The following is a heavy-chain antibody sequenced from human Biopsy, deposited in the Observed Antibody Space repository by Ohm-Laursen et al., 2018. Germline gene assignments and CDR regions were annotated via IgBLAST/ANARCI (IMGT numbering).Heavy chain of an antibody. J-gene: IGHJ5*02. Sequence: SDTLSLTCTVSGGSISRDYWAWIRQPPGKGLQWIGYTYYSGSTNYNPSLKSRVTMSVDTSKNQFSLILSSMTAADTAVYYCAREPRIAAVAYFDPWGQGTLVTVSS. D-gene: IGHD6-13*01. CDR3: AREPRIAAVAYFDP. CDR2: TYYSGST. V-gene: IGHV4-59*12. CDR1: GGSISRDY.